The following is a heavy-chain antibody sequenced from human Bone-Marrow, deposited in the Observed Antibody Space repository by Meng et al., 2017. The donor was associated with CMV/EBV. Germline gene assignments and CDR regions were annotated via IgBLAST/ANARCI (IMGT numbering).Heavy chain of an antibody. D-gene: IGHD6-19*01. CDR1: GYTFTSYG. Sequence: ASVKVSCKASGYTFTSYGISWVRQAPGQGLEWMGWISAYNGNTNYAQKLQGRVTMTTDTSTSTAYMELRSLRSDDTAVCYCARGSSGWYWYYFDYWGQGTLVTVSS. J-gene: IGHJ4*02. CDR2: ISAYNGNT. V-gene: IGHV1-18*01. CDR3: ARGSSGWYWYYFDY.